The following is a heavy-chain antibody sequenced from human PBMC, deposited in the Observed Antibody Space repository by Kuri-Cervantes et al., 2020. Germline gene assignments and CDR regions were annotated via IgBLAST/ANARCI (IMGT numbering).Heavy chain of an antibody. D-gene: IGHD5-18*01. CDR2: IYISGST. CDR1: GGSISSYY. CDR3: ARDGGGYSYGKGSGYFDL. Sequence: SETLSLTCTVSGGSISSYYWSWIRQPAGKGLEWIGRIYISGSTNYNPSLRSRVTISVDTSKNQFSLKLNSVTAADTAVYLCARDGGGYSYGKGSGYFDLWGRGTLVTVSS. V-gene: IGHV4-4*07. J-gene: IGHJ2*01.